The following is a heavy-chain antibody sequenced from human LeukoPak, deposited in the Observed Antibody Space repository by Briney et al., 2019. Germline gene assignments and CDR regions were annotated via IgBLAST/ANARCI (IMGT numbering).Heavy chain of an antibody. V-gene: IGHV3-48*03. CDR3: ARDDPPVVVVAATKRPGAFDI. J-gene: IGHJ3*02. D-gene: IGHD2-15*01. CDR2: ISSSGSTI. Sequence: GGSLRLSCAASGFTFSSYEMNWVGQAPGKGLEWVSYISSSGSTIYYADSVKGRFTISRDNAKNSLYLQMNSLRAEDTAVYYCARDDPPVVVVAATKRPGAFDIWGQGTMVTVSS. CDR1: GFTFSSYE.